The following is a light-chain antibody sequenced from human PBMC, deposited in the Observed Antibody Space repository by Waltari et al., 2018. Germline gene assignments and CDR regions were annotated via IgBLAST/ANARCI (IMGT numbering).Light chain of an antibody. V-gene: IGLV2-14*01. CDR2: EVR. CDR1: SSDVGGYNY. CDR3: SSYTSSSTLGV. J-gene: IGLJ2*01. Sequence: QSALTQPASVSGSPGQSITISCTGTSSDVGGYNYVSWYQQHPGKAPKLMIYEVRNRPSGVSNRFSGSKSGNTASLTISGRQAEDEADYYCSSYTSSSTLGVFGGGTKLTVL.